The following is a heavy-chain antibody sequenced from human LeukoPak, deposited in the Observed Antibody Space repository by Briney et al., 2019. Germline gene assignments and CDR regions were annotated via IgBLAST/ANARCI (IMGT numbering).Heavy chain of an antibody. CDR1: GYTFTDYY. Sequence: ASVKVSCKASGYTFTDYYMHWVRQAPGQGLEWMGRINPNSGGTNYAQKFQGRVTMTRDTSISTAYMELSRLRSDDTAVYYCARGPAAIPVRFDPWGQGTLVTVSS. D-gene: IGHD2-2*01. V-gene: IGHV1-2*06. CDR2: INPNSGGT. CDR3: ARGPAAIPVRFDP. J-gene: IGHJ5*02.